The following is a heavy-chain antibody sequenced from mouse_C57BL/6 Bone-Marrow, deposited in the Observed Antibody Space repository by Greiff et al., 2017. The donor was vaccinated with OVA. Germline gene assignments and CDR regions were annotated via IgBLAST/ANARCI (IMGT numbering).Heavy chain of an antibody. CDR2: IHPSDSDT. Sequence: VQLQQPGAELVKPGASVKVSCKASGYTFTSYWMHWVKQRPGQGLEWIGRIHPSDSDTNYNQKFKGKATLTVDKSSSTAYMQLSSLTSEDSAVYYCAIDGSSYEAWFAYWGQGTLVTVSA. V-gene: IGHV1-74*01. J-gene: IGHJ3*01. CDR1: GYTFTSYW. CDR3: AIDGSSYEAWFAY. D-gene: IGHD1-1*01.